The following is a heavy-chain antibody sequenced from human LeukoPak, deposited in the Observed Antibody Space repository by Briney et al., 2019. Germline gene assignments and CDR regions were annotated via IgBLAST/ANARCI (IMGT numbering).Heavy chain of an antibody. D-gene: IGHD5-18*01. V-gene: IGHV3-11*06. Sequence: KPGGSLRLSCAASGFTFSDYYMSWIRQAPGKGLEWVSYISSSSSYTNYADSVKGRFTISRDDAENSLYLQMNSLRVEDTAVYYCGRVALDTSMIHYWGQGTLVTVSS. J-gene: IGHJ4*02. CDR1: GFTFSDYY. CDR2: ISSSSSYT. CDR3: GRVALDTSMIHY.